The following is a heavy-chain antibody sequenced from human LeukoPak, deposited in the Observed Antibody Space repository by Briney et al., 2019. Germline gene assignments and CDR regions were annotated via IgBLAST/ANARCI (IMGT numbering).Heavy chain of an antibody. CDR2: INHSGST. J-gene: IGHJ4*02. CDR3: ARDRNLYYYGSGSYLAHYFDY. V-gene: IGHV4-34*01. D-gene: IGHD3-10*01. CDR1: GGSFSGYY. Sequence: SETLSLTCAVYGGSFSGYYWSWIRQPPGKGLEWIGEINHSGSTNYNPSLKSRVTISVDTSKNQFSLKLSSVTAADTAVYYCARDRNLYYYGSGSYLAHYFDYWGQGTLVTVSS.